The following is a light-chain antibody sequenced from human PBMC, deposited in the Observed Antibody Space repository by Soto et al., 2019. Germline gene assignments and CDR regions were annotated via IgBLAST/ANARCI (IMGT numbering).Light chain of an antibody. V-gene: IGKV3-20*01. J-gene: IGKJ2*01. CDR2: GAS. Sequence: EIVLTQSPGTLSLSPGERSTLSWRASQIVPSDWLAWYRHKPGQAPRLLIYGASSRATGVPDRVSGSGSGTDFTLTINRLEPEDFAVYYCQQYGNFPYTFGQGTKVDIK. CDR1: QIVPSDW. CDR3: QQYGNFPYT.